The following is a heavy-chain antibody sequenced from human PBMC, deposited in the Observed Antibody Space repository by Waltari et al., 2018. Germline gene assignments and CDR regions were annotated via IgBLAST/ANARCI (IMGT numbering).Heavy chain of an antibody. CDR3: AREGCSSTSCYFLTYYYYGMDV. V-gene: IGHV3-21*01. CDR2: ISSSSSYI. Sequence: EVQLVESGGGLVKPGGSLRLSCAASGFTFSSYSMNWVRQAPGKWLEWVSSISSSSSYIYYADSVKGRFTISRDNAKNSLYLQMNSLRAEDTAVYYCAREGCSSTSCYFLTYYYYGMDVWGQGTTVTVSS. J-gene: IGHJ6*02. D-gene: IGHD2-2*01. CDR1: GFTFSSYS.